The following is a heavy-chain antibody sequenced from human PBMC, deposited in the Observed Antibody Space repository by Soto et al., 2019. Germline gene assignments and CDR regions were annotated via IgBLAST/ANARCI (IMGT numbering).Heavy chain of an antibody. CDR3: ARGTVYDSSGYAH. J-gene: IGHJ4*02. Sequence: GGALRLSSVAFGFSFIGYWMHWPGQAPGKGLVWVSRINSDGSSTSYADSVKGRFTISRDNAKNTLYLQMNSLRAEDTAVYYCARGTVYDSSGYAHWGQGTLVTVSS. CDR2: INSDGSST. D-gene: IGHD3-22*01. V-gene: IGHV3-74*01. CDR1: GFSFIGYW.